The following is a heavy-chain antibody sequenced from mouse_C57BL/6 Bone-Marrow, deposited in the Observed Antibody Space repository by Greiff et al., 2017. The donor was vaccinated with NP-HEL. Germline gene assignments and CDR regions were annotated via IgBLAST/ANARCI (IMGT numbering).Heavy chain of an antibody. CDR3: ARGEYYGRGYFDV. J-gene: IGHJ1*03. D-gene: IGHD1-1*01. V-gene: IGHV1-54*01. CDR1: GYAFTNYL. CDR2: INPGSGGT. Sequence: VQLQESGAELVRPGTSVKVSCKASGYAFTNYLIEWVKQRPGQGLEWIGVINPGSGGTNYNEKFKGKATLTADKSSSTAYMQLSSLTSEDSAVYFCARGEYYGRGYFDVWGTGTTVTVSS.